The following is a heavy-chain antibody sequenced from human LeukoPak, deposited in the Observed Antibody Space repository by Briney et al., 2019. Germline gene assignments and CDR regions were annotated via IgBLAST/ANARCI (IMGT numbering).Heavy chain of an antibody. D-gene: IGHD3-22*01. Sequence: ASVKVSCEASGYTFTGYYMHWVRQAPGQGLEWMGWINPNSGGTNYAQKFQGRVTMTRDTSISTAYMELSRLRSDDTAVYYCARDKRGAMIEDDYWGQGTLVTVSS. CDR1: GYTFTGYY. V-gene: IGHV1-2*02. CDR3: ARDKRGAMIEDDY. J-gene: IGHJ4*02. CDR2: INPNSGGT.